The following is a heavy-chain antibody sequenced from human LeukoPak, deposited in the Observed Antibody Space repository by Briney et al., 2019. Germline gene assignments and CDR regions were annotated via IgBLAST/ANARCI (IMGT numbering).Heavy chain of an antibody. CDR1: GFTFSTYW. J-gene: IGHJ4*02. CDR2: ISGSGGST. V-gene: IGHV3-23*01. CDR3: AKGILSVNDY. Sequence: PGGSLRLSCEASGFTFSTYWMHWVRQAPGKGLEWVSVISGSGGSTYYADSVKGRFTISRDNSKNTLFLQMNSLRAGDTAVYYCAKGILSVNDYWGQGTLVTVSS. D-gene: IGHD2-15*01.